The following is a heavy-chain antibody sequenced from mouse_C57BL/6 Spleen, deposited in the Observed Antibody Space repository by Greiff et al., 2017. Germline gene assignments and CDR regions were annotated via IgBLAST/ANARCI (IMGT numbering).Heavy chain of an antibody. CDR1: GFTFSDFY. CDR3: ARDVRDYDDADY. CDR2: SRNKANDYTT. D-gene: IGHD2-4*01. J-gene: IGHJ2*01. Sequence: EVKLVESGGGLVQSGRSLRLSCATSGFTFSDFYMEWVRQAPGKGLEWIAASRNKANDYTTEYSASVKGRFIVSRDTSQSILYLQMNALRAEDTAIYYCARDVRDYDDADYWGQGTTLTVSS. V-gene: IGHV7-1*01.